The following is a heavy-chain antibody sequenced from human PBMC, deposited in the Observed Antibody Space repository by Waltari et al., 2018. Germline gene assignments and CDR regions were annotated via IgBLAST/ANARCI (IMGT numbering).Heavy chain of an antibody. V-gene: IGHV1-2*02. J-gene: IGHJ4*02. CDR2: INPNSGGT. Sequence: QVQLVQSGAEVKKPGASVKVSCKASGYTFTGYYMHWVRQAPGQGLEWMGWINPNSGGTKYAQKFQGRVTTTRDTSISTAYMELSRLRSDDTAVYYCAREEDIVVVVAARYFDYWGQGTLVTVSS. D-gene: IGHD2-15*01. CDR1: GYTFTGYY. CDR3: AREEDIVVVVAARYFDY.